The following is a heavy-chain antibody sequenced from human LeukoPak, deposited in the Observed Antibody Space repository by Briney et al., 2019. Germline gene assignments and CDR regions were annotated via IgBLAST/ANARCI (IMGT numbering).Heavy chain of an antibody. CDR3: ARGRGTYCSSTSCYRHFDD. D-gene: IGHD2-2*01. Sequence: PGGSLRLSCAASGFTLSTSEVNWVRQAPGKGLEWVSYISSSGGTIYYADSVKGRFAISRDNAKNSLYLQMNSLRVEDTAVYYCARGRGTYCSSTSCYRHFDDWGQGTLVTVSS. CDR2: ISSSGGTI. V-gene: IGHV3-48*03. CDR1: GFTLSTSE. J-gene: IGHJ4*02.